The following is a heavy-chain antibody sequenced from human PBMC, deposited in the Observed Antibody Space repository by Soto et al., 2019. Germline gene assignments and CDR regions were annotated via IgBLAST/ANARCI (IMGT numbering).Heavy chain of an antibody. CDR2: TYYRSKWYN. V-gene: IGHV6-1*01. CDR1: GDSVSSNSAA. Sequence: SQTLSLTCAISGDSVSSNSAAWNSIRQSPSRGLEWLGRTYYRSKWYNDYAVSVKSRITINPDTSKNQFSLQLNSVTPEDTAVYYCARSFGVAVAGTVDYWGQGTLVTVSS. D-gene: IGHD6-19*01. J-gene: IGHJ4*02. CDR3: ARSFGVAVAGTVDY.